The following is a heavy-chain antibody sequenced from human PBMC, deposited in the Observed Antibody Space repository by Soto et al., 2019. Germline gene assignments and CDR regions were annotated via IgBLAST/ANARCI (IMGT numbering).Heavy chain of an antibody. J-gene: IGHJ5*02. CDR3: AREDLVANWFDP. CDR1: GGSISSGGYY. Sequence: SETLSLTCTVSGGSISSGGYYWSWIRQHPGKGLEWIGYIYYSGSTYYNPSLKSRVTISVDTSKNQFSLKLSSVTAADTAVYYCAREDLVANWFDPWGQGTLVTVSS. V-gene: IGHV4-31*03. D-gene: IGHD2-15*01. CDR2: IYYSGST.